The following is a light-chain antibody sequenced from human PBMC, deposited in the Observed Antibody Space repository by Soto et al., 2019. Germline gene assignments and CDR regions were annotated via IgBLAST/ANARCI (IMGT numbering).Light chain of an antibody. Sequence: EIVLTQSPGTLSLSLGERATLSCRASQSISINYLAWYQQKPGQAPRLLIYGASSRASGIPERFSGSGSGTDFTLTISRVEPEDCAVYYCQQFRSSPLTFGGGTKVDIK. J-gene: IGKJ4*01. CDR3: QQFRSSPLT. CDR1: QSISINY. V-gene: IGKV3-20*01. CDR2: GAS.